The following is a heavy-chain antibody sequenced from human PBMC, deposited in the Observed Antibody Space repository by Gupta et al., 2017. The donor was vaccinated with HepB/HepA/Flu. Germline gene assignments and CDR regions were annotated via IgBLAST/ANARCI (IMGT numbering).Heavy chain of an antibody. CDR2: RRWNSGSI. V-gene: IGHV3-9*01. CDR1: GFTFDDYA. J-gene: IGHJ3*02. D-gene: IGHD5/OR15-5a*01. CDR3: EKGIRGLPPETDNDAFDI. Sequence: EVQLVESGGGLVQPGRSLRLSCAASGFTFDDYAMHWVRQAPGKGLEYVSGRRWNSGSIGYADSGKGRVTIARDKAKNALYRQMTSLRAEDTALYDCEKGIRGLPPETDNDAFDIGGQGTMVTVSS.